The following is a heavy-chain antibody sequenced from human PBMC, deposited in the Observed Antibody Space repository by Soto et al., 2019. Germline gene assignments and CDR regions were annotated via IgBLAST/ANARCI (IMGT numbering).Heavy chain of an antibody. CDR2: ISYDGSNK. V-gene: IGHV3-30*18. Sequence: QVQLVESGGGVVQPGRSLRLSSAASGFTFSSYGMHWVRQAPGKGLEWVAVISYDGSNKYYADSVKGRFTISRDNSKNTLYLQMNSLRAEDTAVYYCAKGGYSYGTHFDYWGQGTLVTVSS. D-gene: IGHD5-18*01. CDR3: AKGGYSYGTHFDY. J-gene: IGHJ4*02. CDR1: GFTFSSYG.